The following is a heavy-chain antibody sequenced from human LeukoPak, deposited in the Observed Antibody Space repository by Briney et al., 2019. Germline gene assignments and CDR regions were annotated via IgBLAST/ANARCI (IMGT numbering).Heavy chain of an antibody. CDR2: IYYSGST. V-gene: IGHV4-39*01. J-gene: IGHJ3*02. CDR1: GGSISSSSYY. D-gene: IGHD2-21*02. Sequence: SETLSLTCTVSGGSISSSSYYWGWIRQPPGKGLEWIGSIYYSGSTYYNPSLKSRVTISVDTSKSQFSLKLSSVTAADTAVYYCARYCGGDCRNAFDIWGQGTMVTVSS. CDR3: ARYCGGDCRNAFDI.